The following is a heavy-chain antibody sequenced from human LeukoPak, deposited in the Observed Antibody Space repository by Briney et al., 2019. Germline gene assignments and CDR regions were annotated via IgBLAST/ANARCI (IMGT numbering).Heavy chain of an antibody. J-gene: IGHJ4*02. V-gene: IGHV3-30-3*01. D-gene: IGHD3-22*01. Sequence: PGGSLRLSCAASGFTFSSYAMHWVRQAPGKGLEWVAVISYDGSNKYYADTVKGRFTISRDNSKNTLYLQMNSLRAEDTAVYYCARTFYYYDSSGYSPGFDYWGQGTLVTVSS. CDR3: ARTFYYYDSSGYSPGFDY. CDR2: ISYDGSNK. CDR1: GFTFSSYA.